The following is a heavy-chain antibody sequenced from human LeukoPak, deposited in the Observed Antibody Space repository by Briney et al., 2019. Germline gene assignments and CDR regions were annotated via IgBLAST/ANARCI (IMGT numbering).Heavy chain of an antibody. D-gene: IGHD1-26*01. V-gene: IGHV1-8*01. J-gene: IGHJ1*01. CDR3: ARGLHSGGYYSMGL. Sequence: ASVKVSCKASGYTFSRYDIHWVRPAPGQGLEWMGWMNSNSGNTGSAQEFRDRVTMTKNTSISTAYIELSSLRSDDTGMYYCARGLHSGGYYSMGLWGQGTLVTVSS. CDR2: MNSNSGNT. CDR1: GYTFSRYD.